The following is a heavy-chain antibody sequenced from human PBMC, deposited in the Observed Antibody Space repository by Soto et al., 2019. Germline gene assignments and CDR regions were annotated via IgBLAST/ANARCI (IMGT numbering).Heavy chain of an antibody. Sequence: PGGSLRLSCAASGFTFSSYSMNWVRQAPGKGLEWVSYISSSSSTIYYADSVKGRFTISRDNAKNSLYLQMNSLRAEDTAVYCCARAPSAAMRPYCMDVWGKGTTVTVSS. CDR1: GFTFSSYS. J-gene: IGHJ6*03. CDR3: ARAPSAAMRPYCMDV. D-gene: IGHD2-2*01. V-gene: IGHV3-48*01. CDR2: ISSSSSTI.